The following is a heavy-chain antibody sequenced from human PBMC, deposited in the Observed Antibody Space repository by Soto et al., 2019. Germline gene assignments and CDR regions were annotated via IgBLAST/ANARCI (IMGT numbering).Heavy chain of an antibody. J-gene: IGHJ6*02. CDR2: IGNDGTSK. D-gene: IGHD3-3*01. CDR3: ARDGTPQVFMEKGHYNYYSGMDA. Sequence: QMQLEESGGGVVQPGGSLRLSCGSSGFSFNFYGMHWVRQPPGKGLGWVAFIGNDGTSKPYADSGKGRVTISQANSRGTLFLLMKSLRAEDTAVYYCARDGTPQVFMEKGHYNYYSGMDAWGQGTTVLVSS. V-gene: IGHV3-30*02. CDR1: GFSFNFYG.